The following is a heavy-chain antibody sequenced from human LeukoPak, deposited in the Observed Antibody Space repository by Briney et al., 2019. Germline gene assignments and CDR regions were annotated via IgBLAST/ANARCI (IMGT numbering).Heavy chain of an antibody. CDR1: GFIFSSYW. CDR2: ITGSGSFV. D-gene: IGHD6-6*01. Sequence: GGSLRLSCAASGFIFSSYWMSWVRQAPGKGLEWVSSITGSGSFVYYADSVKGRFTISRDNAKNSLFLQMNSLRAEDTAVYYCARDSSGPWFDPWGQGTLVTVSS. J-gene: IGHJ5*02. CDR3: ARDSSGPWFDP. V-gene: IGHV3-21*01.